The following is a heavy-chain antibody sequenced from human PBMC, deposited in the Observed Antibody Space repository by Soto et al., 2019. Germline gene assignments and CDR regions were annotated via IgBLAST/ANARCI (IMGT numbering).Heavy chain of an antibody. J-gene: IGHJ6*02. CDR3: RRSSRYSTDV. Sequence: PSETLSLTCTVSGDSIRSSSYWGWIRQPPGKGLEWIGSTYSTGNTYYNPSLNSQVTISVDTSKNQFSLNVISVTAADTAVYYCRRSSRYSTDVWGQGTTVTVSS. CDR1: GDSIRSSSY. D-gene: IGHD6-13*01. V-gene: IGHV4-39*01. CDR2: TYSTGNT.